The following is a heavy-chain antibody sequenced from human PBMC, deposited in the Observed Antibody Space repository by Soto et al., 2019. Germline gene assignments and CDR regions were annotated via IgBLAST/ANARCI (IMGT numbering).Heavy chain of an antibody. CDR2: IYYTGST. CDR1: GGSINNHY. Sequence: SETLSLTCTVSGGSINNHYWSWIRQPPGKGLEWIGYIYYTGSTNYNPSLKSRVTMSVDTSKNQFSLNLTSLTAADTAIYYCARTLRGVRVYYYYYYMDVWGKGTTVTVSS. J-gene: IGHJ6*03. D-gene: IGHD2-21*01. CDR3: ARTLRGVRVYYYYYYMDV. V-gene: IGHV4-59*11.